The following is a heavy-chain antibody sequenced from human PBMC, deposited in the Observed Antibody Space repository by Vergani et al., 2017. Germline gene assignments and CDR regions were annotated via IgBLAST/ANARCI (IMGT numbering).Heavy chain of an antibody. CDR1: GYTFTSYA. CDR3: ARDRIAVAGTGYYYGMDV. Sequence: QVQLVQSGAEVKKPGASVKVSCKASGYTFTSYAMHWVRQAPGQRLEWMGWSNAGNGNTKYSQEFQGRVTITRDTSASTAYMELRSLRSDDTAVYYCARDRIAVAGTGYYYGMDVWGQGTTVTVSS. D-gene: IGHD6-19*01. CDR2: SNAGNGNT. J-gene: IGHJ6*02. V-gene: IGHV1-3*02.